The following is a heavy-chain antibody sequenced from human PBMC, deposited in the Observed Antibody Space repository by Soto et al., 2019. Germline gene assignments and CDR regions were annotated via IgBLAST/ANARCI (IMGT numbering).Heavy chain of an antibody. CDR2: ISGSGGST. V-gene: IGHV3-23*01. CDR1: GFTFSSYA. Sequence: GGSLRLSCAASGFTFSSYAMSWVRQAPGTGLEWVSAISGSGGSTYYADSVKGRFTISRDNSKNTLYLQMNSLRAEDTAVYYCAKDRDSGSYFPLDYWGQGTLVTVSS. J-gene: IGHJ4*02. CDR3: AKDRDSGSYFPLDY. D-gene: IGHD3-10*01.